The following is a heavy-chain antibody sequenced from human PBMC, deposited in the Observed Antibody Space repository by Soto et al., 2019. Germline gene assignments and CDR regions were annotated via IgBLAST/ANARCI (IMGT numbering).Heavy chain of an antibody. Sequence: SETLSLTCAVSGGSISSGGYSWSWIRQPPGKGLEWIGYMYHSGSTYYNPSLKSRVTMSVDTSKNQFSLKLTSVTAVDTAVYYCARRGIQGPIDYWGQGTLVTVSS. V-gene: IGHV4-30-2*01. CDR3: ARRGIQGPIDY. CDR1: GGSISSGGYS. J-gene: IGHJ4*02. CDR2: MYHSGST. D-gene: IGHD3-16*01.